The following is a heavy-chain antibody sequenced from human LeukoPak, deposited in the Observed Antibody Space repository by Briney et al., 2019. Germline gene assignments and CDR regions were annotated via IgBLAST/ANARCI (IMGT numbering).Heavy chain of an antibody. V-gene: IGHV4-59*01. J-gene: IGHJ3*02. CDR2: IYYSGST. Sequence: SETLSLTCTGSGGSISSYYWSWIRQPPGKGLEWIGYIYYSGSTNYNPSLKSRVTISVDTSKNQFSLKLSSVTAADTAVYYCAKHEFGVTSRPEFDIWGQGTMVTVSS. D-gene: IGHD3-10*01. CDR3: AKHEFGVTSRPEFDI. CDR1: GGSISSYY.